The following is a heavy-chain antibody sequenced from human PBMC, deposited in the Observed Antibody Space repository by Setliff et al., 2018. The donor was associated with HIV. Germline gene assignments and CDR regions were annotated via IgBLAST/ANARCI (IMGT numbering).Heavy chain of an antibody. Sequence: PSETLSLTCAVYGGSFSGYYWSWIRQPPGKGLEYIGSMHYSGSTYYNPSLKSRVTISVDKSKNQFSLKLSSVTAADTAVYYCARDRPYSGYPDWGQGTLVTVSS. J-gene: IGHJ4*02. V-gene: IGHV4-34*01. CDR1: GGSFSGYY. D-gene: IGHD5-12*01. CDR2: MHYSGST. CDR3: ARDRPYSGYPD.